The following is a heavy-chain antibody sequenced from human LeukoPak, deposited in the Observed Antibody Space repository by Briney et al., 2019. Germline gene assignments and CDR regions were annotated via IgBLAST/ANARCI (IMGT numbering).Heavy chain of an antibody. J-gene: IGHJ6*02. Sequence: ASVTVSCKASGYTFTGYYMHWVRQAPGQGLEWMGRINPNSGGTNYAQKFQGRVTMTRDTSISTAYMELSRLRSDDTAVYYCARPMIGYCSSTSCYNGMDVWGQGTTVTVSS. D-gene: IGHD2-2*02. V-gene: IGHV1-2*06. CDR1: GYTFTGYY. CDR3: ARPMIGYCSSTSCYNGMDV. CDR2: INPNSGGT.